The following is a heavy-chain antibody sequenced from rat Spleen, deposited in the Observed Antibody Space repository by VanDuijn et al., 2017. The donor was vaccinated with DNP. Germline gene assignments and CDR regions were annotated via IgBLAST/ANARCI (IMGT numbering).Heavy chain of an antibody. CDR3: TRPYSSYISNWFAY. CDR1: GFSLTSYG. J-gene: IGHJ3*01. V-gene: IGHV2-1*01. D-gene: IGHD1-2*01. CDR2: IQIGGST. Sequence: QVQLKESGPGLVQPSRTLSLTRTVSGFSLTSYGVSSSPQPPGKGLEWRGRIQIGGSTDYNSALKSRLSISRDTSKSQVFLKMNSLQTEDTAMYFCTRPYSSYISNWFAYWGQGTLVTVSS.